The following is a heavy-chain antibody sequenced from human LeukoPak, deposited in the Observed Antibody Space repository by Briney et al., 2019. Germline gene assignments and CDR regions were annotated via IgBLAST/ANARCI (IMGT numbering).Heavy chain of an antibody. J-gene: IGHJ6*03. V-gene: IGHV4-39*01. CDR3: ARQPVVAATPFYYMDV. CDR2: IYYSGTS. CDR1: GGSFSSSTYY. Sequence: SETLSLTCSVSGGSFSSSTYYWGWIRQPPGKGLEWIGAIYYSGTSYYNSSLKSRVTISVDTSKNQFSLKLSSVTAADTAVYYCARQPVVAATPFYYMDVWGKGAPVTISS. D-gene: IGHD2-15*01.